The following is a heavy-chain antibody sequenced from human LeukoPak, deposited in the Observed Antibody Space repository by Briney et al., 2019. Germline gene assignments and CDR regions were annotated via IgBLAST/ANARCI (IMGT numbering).Heavy chain of an antibody. D-gene: IGHD1-26*01. CDR1: GLTFINYC. Sequence: GGCLRLCCAASGLTFINYCVHRVRKGLGKGLGWVSRINRDTSTTKYADSVTGLFSVSKDTAKNTLNLQINSLRAEDTAEYYSARDKKSWESSEIDYWGQGTLVTVSS. CDR3: ARDKKSWESSEIDY. V-gene: IGHV3-74*03. J-gene: IGHJ4*02. CDR2: INRDTSTT.